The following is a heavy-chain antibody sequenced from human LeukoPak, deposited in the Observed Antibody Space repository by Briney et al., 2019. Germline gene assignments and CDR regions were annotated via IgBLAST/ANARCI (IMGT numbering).Heavy chain of an antibody. CDR1: GYTFTGYY. Sequence: ASVKVSCKASGYTFTGYYMRWVRQAPGQGLEWMGWINPNSGGTNYAQKFRGRVTMTRDTSISTAYMELSRLRSDDTAVYYCARDFLGTTGGFYYGMDVWGQGTTVTVPS. CDR3: ARDFLGTTGGFYYGMDV. V-gene: IGHV1-2*02. CDR2: INPNSGGT. J-gene: IGHJ6*02. D-gene: IGHD3-16*01.